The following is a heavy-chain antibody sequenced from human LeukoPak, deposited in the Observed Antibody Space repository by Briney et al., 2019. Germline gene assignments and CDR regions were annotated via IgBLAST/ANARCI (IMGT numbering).Heavy chain of an antibody. CDR3: ARLDPRYSYGSSFDY. D-gene: IGHD5-18*01. J-gene: IGHJ4*02. CDR1: GGSISSSNW. Sequence: SGTLSLTCAVSGGSISSSNWWSWVRQPPGKGLEWIGYIYYSGSTNYNPSLKSRVTISVDTSKNQFSLKLSSVTAADTAVYYCARLDPRYSYGSSFDYWGQGTLVTVSS. V-gene: IGHV4-4*02. CDR2: IYYSGST.